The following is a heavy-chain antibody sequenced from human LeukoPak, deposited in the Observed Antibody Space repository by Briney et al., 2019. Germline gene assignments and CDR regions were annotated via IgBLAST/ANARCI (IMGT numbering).Heavy chain of an antibody. J-gene: IGHJ4*02. V-gene: IGHV4-38-2*02. CDR3: ARDYGDYVEDYFDY. CDR1: GYSISSGYY. Sequence: SETLSLTCTVSGYSISSGYYWGWIRQPPGKGLEWIGRIYTSGSTNYNPSLKSRVTMSVDTSKNQFSLKLSSVTAADTAVYYCARDYGDYVEDYFDYWGQGTLVTVSS. CDR2: IYTSGST. D-gene: IGHD4-17*01.